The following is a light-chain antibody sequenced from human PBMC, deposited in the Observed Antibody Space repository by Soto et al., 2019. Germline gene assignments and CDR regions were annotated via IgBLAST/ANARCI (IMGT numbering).Light chain of an antibody. CDR3: QQYHKWPPLT. Sequence: EIVMTQSPATPSVSPGERAALSCRASQNIGNNLAWYQQRPGQAPRLLIYGASTRATGVPARISGSGSGTEFTLTISSLQSEDFAVYYCQQYHKWPPLTFGGGTKVEIK. CDR2: GAS. V-gene: IGKV3-15*01. CDR1: QNIGNN. J-gene: IGKJ4*01.